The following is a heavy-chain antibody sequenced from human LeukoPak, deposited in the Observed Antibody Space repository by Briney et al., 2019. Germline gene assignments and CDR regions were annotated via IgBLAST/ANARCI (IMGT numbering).Heavy chain of an antibody. Sequence: SETLSLTCTVSGGSISSGGYYWRWIRQPPGKGLEWIGYIYHSGSTYYNPSLKSRVTISVDTSKNQFSLKLSSVTAADTAVYYCARGVTVRGPGSSSEYWGQGTLVTVSS. CDR3: ARGVTVRGPGSSSEY. CDR1: GGSISSGGYY. V-gene: IGHV4-30-2*01. CDR2: IYHSGST. D-gene: IGHD6-6*01. J-gene: IGHJ4*02.